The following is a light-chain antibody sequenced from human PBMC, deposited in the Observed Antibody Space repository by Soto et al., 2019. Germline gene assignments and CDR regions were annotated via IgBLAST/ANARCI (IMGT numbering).Light chain of an antibody. V-gene: IGLV1-40*01. CDR2: GNS. Sequence: QSVLTQPPSVSGAPGQRVTISCTGSSSNLGAGLDVHWYQQLPGTSPKVLIYGNSNRPSGVPDRFYGSKSGTSASLAITGLQAEDEADYYCQSYDSSVSGWVLGGGTKLTVL. J-gene: IGLJ3*02. CDR3: QSYDSSVSGWV. CDR1: SSNLGAGLD.